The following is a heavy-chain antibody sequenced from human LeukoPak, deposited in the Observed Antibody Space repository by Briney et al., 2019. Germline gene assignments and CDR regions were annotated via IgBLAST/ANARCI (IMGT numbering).Heavy chain of an antibody. V-gene: IGHV3-33*08. CDR2: IWYDRTNK. D-gene: IGHD4-17*01. CDR3: ARDRLTTVTTFHFDY. CDR1: GFTVTRNH. Sequence: GGSLRLPCAASGFTVTRNHMHWVRQAPGKGLEWVAVIWYDRTNKYYADSVKGRFTISRDNSKNTLYLQMSSLRAEDTAVYYCARDRLTTVTTFHFDYWGQGTLVTVSS. J-gene: IGHJ4*02.